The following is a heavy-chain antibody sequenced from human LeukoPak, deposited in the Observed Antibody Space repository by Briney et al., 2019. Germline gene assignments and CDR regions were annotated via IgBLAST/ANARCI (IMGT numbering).Heavy chain of an antibody. J-gene: IGHJ4*02. CDR1: GDSISSSNW. V-gene: IGHV4-4*02. Sequence: PSGTLSLTCAVSGDSISSSNWWSWVRQPPGKGLEYIGDVYHSGRTNYNPSLKSRVTISSDKSKDQFSLKLTSVTAADTAVYYCARVSVAAGTRQFDYWGQGTLVTVSS. CDR2: VYHSGRT. D-gene: IGHD6-13*01. CDR3: ARVSVAAGTRQFDY.